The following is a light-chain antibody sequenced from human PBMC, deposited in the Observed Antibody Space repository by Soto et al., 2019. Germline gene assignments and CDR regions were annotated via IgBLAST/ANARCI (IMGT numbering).Light chain of an antibody. CDR1: TSDVGGYDY. CDR2: DVT. CDR3: CSYAGDFYV. V-gene: IGLV2-11*01. J-gene: IGLJ1*01. Sequence: QSVLTQPRSVSGSPGQSVAISCTGTTSDVGGYDYVSCYQQHPGKAPELIIFDVTKRPSGVPDRFSGSKSGNTASLTISGLRAEDEADYFCCSYAGDFYVFGSGTKVTVL.